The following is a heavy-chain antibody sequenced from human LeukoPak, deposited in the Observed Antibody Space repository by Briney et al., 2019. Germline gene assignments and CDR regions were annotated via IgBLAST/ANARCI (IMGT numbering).Heavy chain of an antibody. CDR3: VRGDKRDY. CDR2: VIRDGSFT. CDR1: GFTFRSYW. J-gene: IGHJ4*02. Sequence: GGSLRPSCAASGFTFRSYWMHWVRQAPGKGLEWVSRVIRDGSFTNYADSVKGRFTISRDNAKTSLYLQMNSLRADDTAVYYGVRGDKRDYWGQGTLVTVSS. D-gene: IGHD6-25*01. V-gene: IGHV3-74*01.